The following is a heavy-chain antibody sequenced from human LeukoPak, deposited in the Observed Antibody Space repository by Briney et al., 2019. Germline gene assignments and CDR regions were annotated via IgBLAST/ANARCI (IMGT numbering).Heavy chain of an antibody. V-gene: IGHV3-30*18. J-gene: IGHJ4*02. CDR3: AKGRATTVVTIDF. D-gene: IGHD4-23*01. CDR1: GFTFSSYG. CDR2: VSSDGSDK. Sequence: VKSLRLSCAASGFTFSSYGMHWVRQAPGKGLEWVAVVSSDGSDKYYADSVKGGFTISRDNSKNTMYLQMNSLRDEDTAVYYCAKGRATTVVTIDFWGQDTLDPVSS.